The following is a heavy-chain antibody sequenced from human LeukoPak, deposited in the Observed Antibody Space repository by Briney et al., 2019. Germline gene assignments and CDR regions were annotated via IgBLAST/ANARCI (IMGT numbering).Heavy chain of an antibody. D-gene: IGHD6-13*01. CDR2: ISSSSSYI. Sequence: GGSLRLSCAASGFTFSSYSMNWVRQAPGKGLEWVSSISSSSSYIYYADSVKGRFTISRDNAKNSLYLQMNSLRAEDTAVYYCARGEGSSWRLTYYFDYWGQGTLVTVSS. CDR3: ARGEGSSWRLTYYFDY. J-gene: IGHJ4*02. CDR1: GFTFSSYS. V-gene: IGHV3-21*01.